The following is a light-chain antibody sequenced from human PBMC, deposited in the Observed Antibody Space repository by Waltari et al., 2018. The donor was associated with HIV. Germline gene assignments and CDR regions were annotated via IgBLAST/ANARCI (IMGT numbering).Light chain of an antibody. CDR3: ALWDDSLNGVL. CDR1: SSNIGSNT. J-gene: IGLJ2*01. Sequence: QSELSQPPSASGTPGQRVAISCSGSSSNIGSNTVNWYQQLPGTAPKLLIHSNNQRPSGVPDRFSGSKSGTSASLAITGLQSEDEADYYCALWDDSLNGVLFGGGTKLTVL. CDR2: SNN. V-gene: IGLV1-44*01.